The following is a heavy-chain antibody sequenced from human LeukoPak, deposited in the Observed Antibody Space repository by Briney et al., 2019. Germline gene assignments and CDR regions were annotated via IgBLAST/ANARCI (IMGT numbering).Heavy chain of an antibody. CDR2: IYYSGNT. D-gene: IGHD3-3*01. CDR1: GGSISSYY. J-gene: IGHJ5*02. Sequence: SSETLSLTCPVSGGSISSYYWSWIRQPPGKGLEWVGYIYYSGNTNYNTSLKSRVTISVDTSKNQFSLKLSSVTAADTAVYYCARRITIFGVAPPGSWFDPWGQGTLVTVSS. CDR3: ARRITIFGVAPPGSWFDP. V-gene: IGHV4-59*08.